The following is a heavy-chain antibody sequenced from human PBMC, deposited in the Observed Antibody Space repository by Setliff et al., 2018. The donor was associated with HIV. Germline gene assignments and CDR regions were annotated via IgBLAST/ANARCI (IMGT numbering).Heavy chain of an antibody. J-gene: IGHJ5*02. CDR2: IYNSGST. D-gene: IGHD3-9*01. V-gene: IGHV4-4*08. Sequence: SETLSLTCTVSGGSISTHYWNWIRQPPGKGLEWIGYIYNSGSTNYDPSLKSRVTISVDTSKNQFSLKLSSVTAADTAVYYCARSGVFSTDWFDPWGQGTLVTVSS. CDR3: ARSGVFSTDWFDP. CDR1: GGSISTHY.